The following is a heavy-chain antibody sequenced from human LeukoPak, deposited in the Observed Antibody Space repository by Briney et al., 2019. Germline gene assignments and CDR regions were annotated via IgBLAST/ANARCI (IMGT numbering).Heavy chain of an antibody. D-gene: IGHD6-13*01. CDR2: INDSENT. J-gene: IGHJ4*02. V-gene: IGHV4-34*01. CDR3: ARSRAGAAGLYFDY. CDR1: GGSFSGSY. Sequence: SETLSLTCAVYGGSFSGSYWSWIRQPPGKGLEWIGEINDSENTNYNPSLKSRVTISIDTSKNQFSLKLSSVTAADTAVYYCARSRAGAAGLYFDYWGQGTLVTVSS.